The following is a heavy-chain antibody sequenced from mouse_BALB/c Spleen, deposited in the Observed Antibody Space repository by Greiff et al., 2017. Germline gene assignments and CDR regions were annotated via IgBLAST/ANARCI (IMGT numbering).Heavy chain of an antibody. CDR3: AREEPGRSNYAMDY. CDR1: GFTFSDYY. CDR2: ISDGGSYT. J-gene: IGHJ4*01. V-gene: IGHV5-4*02. Sequence: EVMLVESGGGLVKPGGSLKLSCAASGFTFSDYYMYWVRQTPEKRLEWVATISDGGSYTYYPDSVKGRFTISRDNAKNNLYLQMSSLKSEDTAMYYCAREEPGRSNYAMDYWGQGTSVTVSS.